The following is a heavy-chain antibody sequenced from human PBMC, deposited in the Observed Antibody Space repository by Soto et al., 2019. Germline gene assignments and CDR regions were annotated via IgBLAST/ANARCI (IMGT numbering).Heavy chain of an antibody. J-gene: IGHJ6*02. D-gene: IGHD2-15*01. CDR2: INYSGST. Sequence: PSETLSLTCAVYVGSFSGYYWSWIRQPPGKGLEWIGEINYSGSTYYNPSLKSRVTISVDTSKNQFSLKLSSVTAADTAVYYCASRSPPRYCSGGSCYSTYYYGMDVWGQGTTVTVSS. CDR3: ASRSPPRYCSGGSCYSTYYYGMDV. CDR1: VGSFSGYY. V-gene: IGHV4-34*01.